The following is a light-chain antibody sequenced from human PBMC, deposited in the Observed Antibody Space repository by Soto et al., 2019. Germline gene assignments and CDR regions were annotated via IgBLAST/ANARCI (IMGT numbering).Light chain of an antibody. Sequence: DVQMTQSPSSLSASVGDRVTITCRASQSIVSFLNWYQQRPGTAPKLLIFAASNLESGVPSRFSGRGSATDLTLSISSLQPEDFATYFCQQTHSMPVTFGQGTKLEMK. CDR2: AAS. CDR3: QQTHSMPVT. CDR1: QSIVSF. V-gene: IGKV1-39*01. J-gene: IGKJ2*01.